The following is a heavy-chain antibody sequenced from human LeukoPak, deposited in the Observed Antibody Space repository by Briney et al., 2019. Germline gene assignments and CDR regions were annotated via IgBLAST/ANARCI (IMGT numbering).Heavy chain of an antibody. J-gene: IGHJ3*02. D-gene: IGHD3-22*01. V-gene: IGHV4-61*02. CDR1: GGSISSNNYY. CDR3: ARDKGYYYDSSGYFKVGVAFDI. Sequence: SETLSLTCTVSGGSISSNNYYWSWIRRPAGKGLEWIVRISPSGSTNYNPSRKSRVTISVDTSKNQFSLKLTSVTAADTAVYYCARDKGYYYDSSGYFKVGVAFDIWGQGTMVTVSS. CDR2: ISPSGST.